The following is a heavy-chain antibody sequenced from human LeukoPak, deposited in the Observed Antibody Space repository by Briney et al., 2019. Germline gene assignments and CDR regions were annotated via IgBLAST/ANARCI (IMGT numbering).Heavy chain of an antibody. D-gene: IGHD3-10*01. CDR2: ISGSGGST. Sequence: GGTLRLSCAASGFTFSSYGMSWVRQAPGKGLEWVSAISGSGGSTYYADSVKGRFTISRDNSKNTLYLQMNSLRAEDTAVYYCAKSRGSGLFDYWGQGTLVTVAS. V-gene: IGHV3-23*01. CDR1: GFTFSSYG. CDR3: AKSRGSGLFDY. J-gene: IGHJ4*02.